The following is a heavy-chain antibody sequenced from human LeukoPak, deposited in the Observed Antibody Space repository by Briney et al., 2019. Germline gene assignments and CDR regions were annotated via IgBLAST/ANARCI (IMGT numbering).Heavy chain of an antibody. CDR1: GGTFSSYA. Sequence: SVKVSCKASGGTFSSYAISWVRQAPGQGLEWMGGIIPIFGRANYAQKFQGRVTITADESTSTAYMELSSLRSEDTAVYYCARVRAAAGTAVEGSDYWGQGTLVTVSS. J-gene: IGHJ4*02. CDR3: ARVRAAAGTAVEGSDY. CDR2: IIPIFGRA. V-gene: IGHV1-69*01. D-gene: IGHD6-13*01.